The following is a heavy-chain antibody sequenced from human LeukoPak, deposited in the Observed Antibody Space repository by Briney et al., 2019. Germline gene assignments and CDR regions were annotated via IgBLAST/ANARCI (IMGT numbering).Heavy chain of an antibody. CDR3: ARGYDTSTGTLDY. CDR1: GYTFTSNY. Sequence: ASVKVSCKASGYTFTSNYIHWVRQAPGQGLEWMGMIYPRDGSTSYAQKFQGRVTMTRGTSTSTVYMELSSLKFEDTAVYYCARGYDTSTGTLDYWGQGTLVTVTS. D-gene: IGHD3-9*01. V-gene: IGHV1-46*01. J-gene: IGHJ4*02. CDR2: IYPRDGST.